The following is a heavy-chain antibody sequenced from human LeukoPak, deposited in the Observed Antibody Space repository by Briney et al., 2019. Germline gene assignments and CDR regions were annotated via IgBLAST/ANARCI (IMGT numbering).Heavy chain of an antibody. V-gene: IGHV3-23*03. CDR3: AKDGYSSGLN. CDR1: GFTLSSYA. Sequence: PGGSLRLSCAASGFTLSSYAMSWVRQAPGKGLEWVSFIYSNNTHYSDSVKGRFTISRDNSKNTLYLQMNSLRAEDTAVYYCAKDGYSSGLNWGQGTLVTVSS. CDR2: IYSNNT. D-gene: IGHD6-19*01. J-gene: IGHJ4*02.